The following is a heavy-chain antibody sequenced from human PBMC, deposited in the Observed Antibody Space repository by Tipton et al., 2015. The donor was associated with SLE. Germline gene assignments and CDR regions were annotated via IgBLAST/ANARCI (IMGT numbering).Heavy chain of an antibody. CDR2: LSTDGSVT. D-gene: IGHD6-19*01. V-gene: IGHV3-74*01. J-gene: IGHJ6*02. Sequence: SLRLSCADSGFTFHNYWMHWVRQAPGKGLVWVSRLSTDGSVTTYADSVKGRLTIPRDNAKNTLYLQMRSLRVEDTGIYYCARAPTISVAGTTDPFGMDVWGPGTRVTVSS. CDR3: ARAPTISVAGTTDPFGMDV. CDR1: GFTFHNYW.